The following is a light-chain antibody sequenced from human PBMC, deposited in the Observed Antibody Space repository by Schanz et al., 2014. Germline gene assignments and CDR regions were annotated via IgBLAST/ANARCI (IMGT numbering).Light chain of an antibody. CDR1: SSNIGAGYG. CDR2: DNS. V-gene: IGLV1-40*01. Sequence: QSVLTQPPSASGTPGQRVTISCTGSSSNIGAGYGVHWYQQFPGTAPKLLIYDNSRRPSGVPDRFSGSKSGTSGTLAITGLQAEDEADYYCLSYDPSRHWVFGGGTKLTVL. J-gene: IGLJ3*02. CDR3: LSYDPSRHWV.